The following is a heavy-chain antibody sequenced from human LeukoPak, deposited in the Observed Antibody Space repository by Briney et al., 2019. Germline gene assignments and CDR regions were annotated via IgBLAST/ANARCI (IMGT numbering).Heavy chain of an antibody. CDR1: GYTFTGYY. CDR2: INPNSGGT. D-gene: IGHD2-15*01. Sequence: ASVKVFCKASGYTFTGYYMHWVRQAPGQGLEWMGWINPNSGGTNYAQKFQGRVTMTRDTSISTAYMELSRLRSDDTAVYYCARDGSLAVVEAFDIWGQGTMVTVSS. V-gene: IGHV1-2*02. CDR3: ARDGSLAVVEAFDI. J-gene: IGHJ3*02.